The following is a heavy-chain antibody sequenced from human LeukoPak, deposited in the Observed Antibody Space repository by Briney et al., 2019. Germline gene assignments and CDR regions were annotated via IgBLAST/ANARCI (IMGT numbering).Heavy chain of an antibody. D-gene: IGHD4-23*01. J-gene: IGHJ3*02. V-gene: IGHV3-74*01. Sequence: GGSLRLSCADSGFTFSSHWMHWVRQAPGKGLVWVSRIKYDASSTSYADSVKGRFTISRDNAKNSLYLQMNSLRVEDTALYYCARVRSVGGNPHAFNIWGQGTMVTVSS. CDR3: ARVRSVGGNPHAFNI. CDR2: IKYDASST. CDR1: GFTFSSHW.